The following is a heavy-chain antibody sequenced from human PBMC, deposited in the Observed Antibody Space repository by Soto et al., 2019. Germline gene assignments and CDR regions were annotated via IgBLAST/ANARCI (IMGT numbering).Heavy chain of an antibody. CDR1: GGSLSGFY. Sequence: SETLSLTCTVSGGSLSGFYWSWIRQAPGKGLEYIGYIYYSGSANYNPSLKSRVTILGDTSTNQFSLTLSSMTAADAAVYYCTRGRWEREGSLMDVWGQGTTVTVSS. CDR3: TRGRWEREGSLMDV. V-gene: IGHV4-59*08. D-gene: IGHD1-26*01. CDR2: IYYSGSA. J-gene: IGHJ6*02.